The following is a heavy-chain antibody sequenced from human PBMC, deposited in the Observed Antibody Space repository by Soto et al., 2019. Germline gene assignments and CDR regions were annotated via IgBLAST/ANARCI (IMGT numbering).Heavy chain of an antibody. CDR2: ISSGGST. CDR1: GITVSTNY. J-gene: IGHJ3*02. Sequence: EVQLVESGGGLVQPGGSLRLSCAASGITVSTNYMTWVRQAPGKGLEWVSLISSGGSTYYADSVKARFIISRDNSKTTLYLQMNSLRADDTAMYYCARTLRGGNTGYAFDIWGQGTMVTVSS. D-gene: IGHD2-15*01. CDR3: ARTLRGGNTGYAFDI. V-gene: IGHV3-66*01.